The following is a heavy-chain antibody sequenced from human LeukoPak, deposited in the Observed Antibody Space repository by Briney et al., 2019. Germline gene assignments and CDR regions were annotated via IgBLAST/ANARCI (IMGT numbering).Heavy chain of an antibody. J-gene: IGHJ6*03. CDR2: FDPEDGET. Sequence: ASVKVSCKVSGYTLTELSMHWVRQAPGKGLEWMGGFDPEDGETIYAQKFQGRVTMTEDTSTDTAHMELNSLRSEDTAVYYCATDLSGTVYYMDVWGKGTTVTVSS. D-gene: IGHD3-10*01. CDR3: ATDLSGTVYYMDV. V-gene: IGHV1-24*01. CDR1: GYTLTELS.